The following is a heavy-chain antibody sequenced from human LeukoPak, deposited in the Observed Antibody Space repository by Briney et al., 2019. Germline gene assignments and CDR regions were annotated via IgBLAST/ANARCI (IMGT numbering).Heavy chain of an antibody. CDR1: GGTFSSYA. Sequence: ASVKVSCKASGGTFSSYAISWVRQAPGQGLEWMGRIIPILGIANYAQKFQGRVTITADKSTSTAYMELSSLRSDDTALYYCARGDDAFDFWGQGTMVTVSS. CDR3: ARGDDAFDF. J-gene: IGHJ3*01. CDR2: IIPILGIA. V-gene: IGHV1-69*04.